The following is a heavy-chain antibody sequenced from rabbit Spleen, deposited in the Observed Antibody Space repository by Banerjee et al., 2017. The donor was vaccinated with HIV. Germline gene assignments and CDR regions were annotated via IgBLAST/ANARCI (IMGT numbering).Heavy chain of an antibody. CDR3: ARNYVNAFDP. D-gene: IGHD1-1*01. V-gene: IGHV1S45*01. J-gene: IGHJ2*01. CDR1: GLDFSASYW. Sequence: QEQLEESGGDLVKPGASLTLTCKASGLDFSASYWICWVRQAPGKGLEWVACIDVSKSGTTYYSTWAKGRFTISKTSSTTVTLQMTSLTAADTATYFCARNYVNAFDPWGPGTLVTVS. CDR2: IDVSKSGTT.